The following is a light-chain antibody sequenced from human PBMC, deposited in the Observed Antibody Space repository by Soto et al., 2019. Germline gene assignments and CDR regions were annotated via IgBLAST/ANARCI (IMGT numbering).Light chain of an antibody. CDR3: QQYSHLIT. CDR1: QDISNY. CDR2: DAS. J-gene: IGKJ5*01. V-gene: IGKV1-33*01. Sequence: DIQMTQSPSSLSASVGDRVTITCQASQDISNYLNWYQQKPGKAPKLLIYDASNLETGVPSRFSGSGSGTDFTFTISSLQPGDIATYYCQQYSHLITFGQGTRLEIK.